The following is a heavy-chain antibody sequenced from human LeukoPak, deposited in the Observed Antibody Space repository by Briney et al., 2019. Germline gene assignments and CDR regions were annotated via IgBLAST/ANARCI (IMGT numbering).Heavy chain of an antibody. D-gene: IGHD4-23*01. CDR2: IYTSGST. Sequence: PSETLSLTCTVSGGSISSYYWSWIRQPPGKGLEWIGYIYTSGSTNYNPSLKSRVTISVDTSKNQFSLKLSSVTAADTAVYFCARAYGCNPPETLDYWGQGTLVTVSS. CDR3: ARAYGCNPPETLDY. V-gene: IGHV4-4*09. J-gene: IGHJ4*02. CDR1: GGSISSYY.